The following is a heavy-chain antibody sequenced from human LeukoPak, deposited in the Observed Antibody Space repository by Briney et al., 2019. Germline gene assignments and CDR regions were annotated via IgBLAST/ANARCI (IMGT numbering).Heavy chain of an antibody. D-gene: IGHD3-22*01. CDR1: GGSISSSSYY. Sequence: PSETLSLTCTVSGGSISSSSYYWGWIRQPPGKGLEWIGSTYYSGSTYYNPSLKSRVIISVDTSKNQFSLKLSSETAADTAVYYCARHSSMRSPITPWGQGTLVTVSS. V-gene: IGHV4-39*01. J-gene: IGHJ5*02. CDR2: TYYSGST. CDR3: ARHSSMRSPITP.